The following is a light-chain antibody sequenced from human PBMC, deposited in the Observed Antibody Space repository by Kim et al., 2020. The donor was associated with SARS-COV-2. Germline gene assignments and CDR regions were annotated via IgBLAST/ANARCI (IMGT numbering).Light chain of an antibody. CDR2: AVS. V-gene: IGKV3-15*01. Sequence: EVVMTQSPATLSMSPGERATLSCLASQSVSSNVAWYQQTPGQAPSLLLYAVSTRATGIPARFSGSASGTDFTLTISSLQSEDFAIYYCQQYNNWPLTFGGGTKVDIK. CDR1: QSVSSN. CDR3: QQYNNWPLT. J-gene: IGKJ4*01.